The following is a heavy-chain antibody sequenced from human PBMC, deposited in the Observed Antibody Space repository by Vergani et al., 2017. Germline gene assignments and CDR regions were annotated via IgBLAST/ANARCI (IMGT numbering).Heavy chain of an antibody. CDR1: GGSISSGDYY. CDR2: IYYSGST. J-gene: IGHJ4*02. CDR3: GSLDGSLREN. D-gene: IGHD1-26*01. Sequence: QVQLQESGPGLVKPSQTLSLTCTVSGGSISSGDYYWSWIRQPPGKGLEWIGYIYYSGSTYYNPSLRSRLTISVDTSKNQFSLTLRSVTAADTAVYHCGSLDGSLRENWGQGTLVTVSS. V-gene: IGHV4-30-4*01.